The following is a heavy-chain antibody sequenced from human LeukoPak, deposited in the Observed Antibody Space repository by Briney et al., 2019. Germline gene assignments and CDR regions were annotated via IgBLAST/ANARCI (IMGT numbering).Heavy chain of an antibody. V-gene: IGHV3-23*01. CDR2: ISGSDGST. J-gene: IGHJ4*02. CDR3: AKDLLLYGDLTYYFDY. D-gene: IGHD4-17*01. CDR1: GFTFSSYA. Sequence: PGGSLRLSCAASGFTFSSYAMSWVRQAPGKGLERVSAISGSDGSTYYADSVKGRFTISRDNSKNTLYLQMNSLRAEDTAVYYCAKDLLLYGDLTYYFDYWGQGTLLTVSS.